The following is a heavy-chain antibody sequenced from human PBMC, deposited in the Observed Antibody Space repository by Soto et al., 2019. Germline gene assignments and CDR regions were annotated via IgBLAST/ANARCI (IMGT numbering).Heavy chain of an antibody. V-gene: IGHV3-30*03. D-gene: IGHD2-15*01. CDR1: GFTFSNNG. CDR3: AMDLYGGSSRFDY. Sequence: QVQLVETGGGVVQPGRSLRLSCVASGFTFSNNGIHWVRQAPGKGLEWVAVISSDGSKKYYADSVKGRFTISRDNSKNTLYLQMNSLRAGDTAVYYCAMDLYGGSSRFDYRGQGTLVTVSS. CDR2: ISSDGSKK. J-gene: IGHJ4*02.